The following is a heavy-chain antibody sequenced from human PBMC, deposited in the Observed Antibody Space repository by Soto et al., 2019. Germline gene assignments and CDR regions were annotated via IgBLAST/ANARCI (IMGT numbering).Heavy chain of an antibody. D-gene: IGHD2-15*01. CDR2: ISAYNGNT. Sequence: ASVKVSCKASGYTFTSYGISWVRQAPGQGLEWMGWISAYNGNTNYAQKLQGRVTMTTDTSTSTAYMELRSLRSDDTAVYYCATSPKGYCSGGSCYLPIDYWGQGTLVTVSS. CDR1: GYTFTSYG. J-gene: IGHJ4*02. CDR3: ATSPKGYCSGGSCYLPIDY. V-gene: IGHV1-18*01.